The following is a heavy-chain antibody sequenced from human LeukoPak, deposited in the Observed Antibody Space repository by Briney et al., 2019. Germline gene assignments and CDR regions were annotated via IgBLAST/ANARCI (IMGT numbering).Heavy chain of an antibody. J-gene: IGHJ4*02. V-gene: IGHV3-21*01. Sequence: GGSLRLSCAASGFTFSSYSMNWVRQAPGKGLEWVSSISSSSSYIYYADSVKGRFTISRDNAKNSLYLQMNSLRAEDTAVYYCARKIFGVVITGRFDYWGQGTLVTVSS. D-gene: IGHD3-3*01. CDR1: GFTFSSYS. CDR2: ISSSSSYI. CDR3: ARKIFGVVITGRFDY.